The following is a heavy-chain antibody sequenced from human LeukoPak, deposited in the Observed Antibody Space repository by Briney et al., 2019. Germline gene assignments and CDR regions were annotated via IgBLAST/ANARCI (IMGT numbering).Heavy chain of an antibody. D-gene: IGHD2-2*01. CDR3: ARVRGPCSSTSCYRGLWFDP. Sequence: ASVKVSCKASGYTFTSYYMHWVRQAPGQGLEWMGGIIPIFGTANYAQKFQGRVTITADESTSTAYMELSSLRSEDTAVYYCARVRGPCSSTSCYRGLWFDPWGQGTLVTVSS. V-gene: IGHV1-69*13. CDR1: GYTFTSYY. CDR2: IIPIFGTA. J-gene: IGHJ5*02.